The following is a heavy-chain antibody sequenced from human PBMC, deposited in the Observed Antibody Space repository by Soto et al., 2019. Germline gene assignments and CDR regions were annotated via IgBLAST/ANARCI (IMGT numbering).Heavy chain of an antibody. CDR2: IYYSGST. CDR3: ANLRTTVTADY. Sequence: SETLSLTCTVSGGSISSSSYYWGWIRQPPGKGLEWIGSIYYSGSTYYNPSLKSRVTISVDTSKNQFSLKLSSVTAADTAVYYCANLRTTVTADYWGQGTLVTVSS. D-gene: IGHD4-17*01. J-gene: IGHJ4*02. V-gene: IGHV4-39*01. CDR1: GGSISSSSYY.